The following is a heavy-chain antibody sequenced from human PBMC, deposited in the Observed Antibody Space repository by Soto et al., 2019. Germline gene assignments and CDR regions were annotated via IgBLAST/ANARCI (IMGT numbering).Heavy chain of an antibody. J-gene: IGHJ4*02. D-gene: IGHD6-19*01. CDR2: IYSSGST. Sequence: PSETLSLTCTVSGGSISSGDYYWSWIRQPPGKGLEWIGYIYSSGSTYYNPSLKSRVTISVDTSKNQFSLKLSSVTAADTAVYYCARGRSSGWSIYYFDYWGQGTLVTVSS. V-gene: IGHV4-30-4*02. CDR3: ARGRSSGWSIYYFDY. CDR1: GGSISSGDYY.